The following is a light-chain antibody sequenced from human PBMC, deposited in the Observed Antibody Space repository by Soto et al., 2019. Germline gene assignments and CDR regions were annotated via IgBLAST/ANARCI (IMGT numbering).Light chain of an antibody. Sequence: DIQMTQSPSTLSASIGDRVTITCRASQTFNNWLAWYQQKPGKAPNLKIYHPSNLETGVPSRFSGSAFGTEFTLTISSLQPDDFATYDCQHYNCYPWTFGQATKVDIK. CDR1: QTFNNW. CDR2: HPS. V-gene: IGKV1-5*01. CDR3: QHYNCYPWT. J-gene: IGKJ1*01.